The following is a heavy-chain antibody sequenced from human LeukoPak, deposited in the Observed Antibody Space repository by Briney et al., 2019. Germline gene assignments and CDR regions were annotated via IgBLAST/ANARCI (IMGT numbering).Heavy chain of an antibody. D-gene: IGHD1-26*01. V-gene: IGHV1-46*01. J-gene: IGHJ5*02. CDR1: GYTFTSYY. CDR3: ARDKLAALRSGVFDP. Sequence: ASVKVSCKASGYTFTSYYMHWVRQAPGQGLEWMGIINPSGGSTSYAQKFQGRVTMTRDTSTSTVYMELSSLRSEDTAVYYCARDKLAALRSGVFDPWGQATLVTVSS. CDR2: INPSGGST.